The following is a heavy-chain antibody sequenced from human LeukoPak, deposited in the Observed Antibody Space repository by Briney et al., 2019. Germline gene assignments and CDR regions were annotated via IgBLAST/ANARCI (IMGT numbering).Heavy chain of an antibody. D-gene: IGHD4-17*01. J-gene: IGHJ4*02. CDR3: ARDYADYVGYFFFDY. CDR2: ISGGGETT. Sequence: GGSLRLSCAASGFTFNNYAMNWVRQAPGKGLEWVSSISGGGETTYYADSAKGRFTISRDNSQDTLYLQMNSLRAEDTAVYYCARDYADYVGYFFFDYWGQGTLVTVSS. V-gene: IGHV3-23*01. CDR1: GFTFNNYA.